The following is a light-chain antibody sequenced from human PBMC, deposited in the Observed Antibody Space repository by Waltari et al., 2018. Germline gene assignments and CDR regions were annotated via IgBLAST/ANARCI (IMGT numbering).Light chain of an antibody. CDR2: GDN. J-gene: IGLJ3*02. Sequence: QSVLTQPPSASGTPGQRVTIPCSGSLSNIASTTVNWYRPLPGTPPKLLIYGDNQRPSGVPDRFSGSKSGTSASLAISGLQSADEADYYCAGWDDSLNGPVFGGGTKLTVL. CDR1: LSNIASTT. V-gene: IGLV1-44*01. CDR3: AGWDDSLNGPV.